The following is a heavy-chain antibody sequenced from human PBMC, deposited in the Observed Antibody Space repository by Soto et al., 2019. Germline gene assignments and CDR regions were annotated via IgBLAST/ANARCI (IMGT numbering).Heavy chain of an antibody. CDR2: IYYSGST. CDR1: GGSISSADFY. V-gene: IGHV4-30-4*01. D-gene: IGHD2-2*03. J-gene: IGHJ6*02. CDR3: ASGRGYCISTSCYGPYGMDV. Sequence: QVQLQESGPGLVKPSQTLSLTCTVSGGSISSADFYWSWIRQPPGKGLELIGYIYYSGSTYYNPSLKSRITISLGTSKDQFSLKLRSVTAADTAVYYCASGRGYCISTSCYGPYGMDVWGQGTTVTVSS.